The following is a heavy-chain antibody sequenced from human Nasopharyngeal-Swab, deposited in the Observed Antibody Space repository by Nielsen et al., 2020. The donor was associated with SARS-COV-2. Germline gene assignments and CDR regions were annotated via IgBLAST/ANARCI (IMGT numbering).Heavy chain of an antibody. D-gene: IGHD3-3*01. CDR1: GFTFSSYC. CDR2: IKQDGSAK. V-gene: IGHV3-7*01. J-gene: IGHJ6*02. CDR3: ARDRNGFIYYYYGMDV. Sequence: GGSLRLSCAASGFTFSSYCMSWVRQAPGQGLEWVANIKQDGSAKYYVASVKGRFTTSRDNAKNSLYLQMNNLRAEDTAVYYCARDRNGFIYYYYGMDVWGQGTTVTVSS.